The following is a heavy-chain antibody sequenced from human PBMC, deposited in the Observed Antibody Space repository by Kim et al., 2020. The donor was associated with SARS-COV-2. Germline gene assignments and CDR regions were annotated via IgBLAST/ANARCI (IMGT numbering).Heavy chain of an antibody. D-gene: IGHD1-26*01. CDR3: ARGSRAVTTSVGY. V-gene: IGHV3-30*01. Sequence: ADSGKGRLPISRDNSKNTLYLQMNSLRAEDTAVYYCARGSRAVTTSVGYWGQGTLVTVSS. J-gene: IGHJ4*02.